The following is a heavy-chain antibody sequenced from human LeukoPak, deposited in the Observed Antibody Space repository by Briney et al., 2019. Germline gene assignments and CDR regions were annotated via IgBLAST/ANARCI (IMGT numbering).Heavy chain of an antibody. CDR2: IRSKAYGGTT. J-gene: IGHJ6*04. CDR3: TRGGSGSYYNVLVYYYYGMDV. D-gene: IGHD3-10*01. Sequence: PGGSLRLSCTASGFTFGDYAMSWVRQAPGKGLEWVGFIRSKAYGGTTEYAASVKGRFTISRDDSQSIAHLQMNSLKTEDTAVYYCTRGGSGSYYNVLVYYYYGMDVWGEGATVTVSS. V-gene: IGHV3-49*04. CDR1: GFTFGDYA.